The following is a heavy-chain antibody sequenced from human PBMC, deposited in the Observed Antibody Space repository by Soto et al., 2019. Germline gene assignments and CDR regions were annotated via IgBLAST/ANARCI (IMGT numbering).Heavy chain of an antibody. CDR2: INGGNGNT. J-gene: IGHJ4*02. Sequence: ASVKVSCKASGYTFITYAIHWVRQAPGQRFEWMGWINGGNGNTKYSQKFQGRVTITRDTSASTAYMELSSLRSEDTAVYYCVRDNGSGSYYPFDYWGQGTLVTVSS. D-gene: IGHD3-10*01. CDR1: GYTFITYA. V-gene: IGHV1-3*01. CDR3: VRDNGSGSYYPFDY.